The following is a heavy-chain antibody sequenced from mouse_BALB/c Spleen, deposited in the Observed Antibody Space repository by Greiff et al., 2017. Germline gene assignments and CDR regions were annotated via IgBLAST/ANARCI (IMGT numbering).Heavy chain of an antibody. V-gene: IGHV3-2*02. CDR2: ISYSGST. J-gene: IGHJ2*01. CDR3: ARDLYYDYDYYFDY. Sequence: EVQLQQSGPGLVKPSQSLSLTCTVTGYSITSDYAWNWIRQFPGNKLEWMGYISYSGSTSYNPSLKSRISITRDTSKNQFFLQLNSVTTEDTATYYCARDLYYDYDYYFDYWGQGTTLTVSS. D-gene: IGHD2-4*01. CDR1: GYSITSDYA.